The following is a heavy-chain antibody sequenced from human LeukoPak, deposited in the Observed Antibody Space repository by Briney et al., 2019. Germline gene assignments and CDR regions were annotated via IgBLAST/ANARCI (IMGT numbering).Heavy chain of an antibody. CDR1: GFTFSSYE. J-gene: IGHJ5*02. Sequence: GGSLRLSCAASGFTFSSYEMNWVRQAPGKGLEWASYISSSGSTIYYADSVKGRFTISRDNAKNSLYLQMNSLRAEDTAVYYCARFVVVVAENWFDPWGQGTLVTVSS. D-gene: IGHD2-15*01. CDR2: ISSSGSTI. V-gene: IGHV3-48*03. CDR3: ARFVVVVAENWFDP.